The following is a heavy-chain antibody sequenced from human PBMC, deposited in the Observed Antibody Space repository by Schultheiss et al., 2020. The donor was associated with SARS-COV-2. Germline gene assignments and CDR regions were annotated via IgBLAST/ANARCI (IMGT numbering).Heavy chain of an antibody. CDR2: ISYDGSNK. CDR1: GFTFSSYA. V-gene: IGHV3-30*01. CDR3: ANAPSIAARPLDY. Sequence: GGSLRLSCAASGFTFSSYAMHWVRQAPGKGLEWVAVISYDGSNKYYADSVKGRFTISRDNSKNTLYLQMNSLRAEDTAVYYCANAPSIAARPLDYWGQGTLVTVSS. D-gene: IGHD6-6*01. J-gene: IGHJ4*02.